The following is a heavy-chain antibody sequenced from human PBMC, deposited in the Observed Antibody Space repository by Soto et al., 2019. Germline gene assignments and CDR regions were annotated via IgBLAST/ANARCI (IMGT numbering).Heavy chain of an antibody. D-gene: IGHD2-21*01. V-gene: IGHV5-51*01. CDR1: GYSFTSYW. Sequence: GESLKISCKGSGYSFTSYWIGWVRQMPGKGLEWMGIIYPGDSDTRYSPSFQGQVTISADKSISTAYLQWSSLKASDTAMYYCARIPGDDYYYYGMDVWGQGTTVTVSS. J-gene: IGHJ6*02. CDR3: ARIPGDDYYYYGMDV. CDR2: IYPGDSDT.